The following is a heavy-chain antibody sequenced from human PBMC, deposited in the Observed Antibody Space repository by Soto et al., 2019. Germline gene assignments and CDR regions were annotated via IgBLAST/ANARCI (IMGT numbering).Heavy chain of an antibody. CDR1: GGSFTSNNW. Sequence: QVQLQESGPGLVKPSGTLSLTCAVSGGSFTSNNWWTWVRQPPGQGLEWIGEIYRTGSTNYNPSLKSRFTISLDKSANQLSLKVTSLTAADTAVYYCAGRDPGTSVDYWGHGTLVTVSS. CDR2: IYRTGST. V-gene: IGHV4-4*02. D-gene: IGHD1-7*01. J-gene: IGHJ4*01. CDR3: AGRDPGTSVDY.